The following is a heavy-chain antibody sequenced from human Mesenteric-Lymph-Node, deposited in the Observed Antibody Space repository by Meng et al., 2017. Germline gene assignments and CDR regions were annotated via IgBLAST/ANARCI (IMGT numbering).Heavy chain of an antibody. D-gene: IGHD2-21*01. CDR3: ASFDHIPRRNYFDY. CDR2: IHHSGSA. CDR1: GGSMSSGNYY. V-gene: IGHV4-30-4*01. Sequence: QGPLQESGPGLVEPSQTLSLTCTVSGGSMSSGNYYWSWIRQPPGKGLEWIGYIHHSGSAYYNPSLKSRVSISVDTSKNQFSLNLNSMTAADTAVYYCASFDHIPRRNYFDYWGQGTLVTVFS. J-gene: IGHJ4*02.